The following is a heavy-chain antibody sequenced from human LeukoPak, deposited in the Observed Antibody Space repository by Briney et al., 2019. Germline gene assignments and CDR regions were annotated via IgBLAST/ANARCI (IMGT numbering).Heavy chain of an antibody. D-gene: IGHD3-22*01. CDR1: GFTFEDHA. CDR3: ARDFSNGYFRHFDF. V-gene: IGHV3-9*01. CDR2: ISWKSNNI. J-gene: IGHJ4*02. Sequence: GRSLRLSCVTSGFTFEDHAMHWVRQGPGKGLEWLAGISWKSNNIIYADSVRGRVTIPRDNAKNSLFLQMNSLGVEDTALYYCARDFSNGYFRHFDFWGRGTQVTVSS.